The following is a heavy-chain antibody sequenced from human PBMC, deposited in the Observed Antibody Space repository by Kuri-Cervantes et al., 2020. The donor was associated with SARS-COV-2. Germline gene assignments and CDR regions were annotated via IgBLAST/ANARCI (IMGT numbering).Heavy chain of an antibody. D-gene: IGHD3-9*01. CDR1: GGSISSYY. J-gene: IGHJ4*02. Sequence: SESLSLTCTVSGGSISSYYWSWIRQPPGKGLEWIGYIYYSGSTNYNPSLKSRVTISVDTSKNQFSLKLSSVTAADTALYYCASLRYFVWLLYYWGQGTLVTVSS. CDR3: ASLRYFVWLLYY. V-gene: IGHV4-59*08. CDR2: IYYSGST.